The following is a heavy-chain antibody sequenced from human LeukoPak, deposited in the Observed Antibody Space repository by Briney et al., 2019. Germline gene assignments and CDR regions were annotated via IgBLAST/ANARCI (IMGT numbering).Heavy chain of an antibody. CDR3: ARDEVVPVASYAFDI. CDR1: GFTFSSYS. Sequence: GGSLRLSCAASGFTFSSYSMNWVRQAPGKGLEWVSYISSSSSTIYYADSVKGRFTISRDNAKNSLYLQMNSLRAEDTAVYYCARDEVVPVASYAFDIWGQGTMVTVSS. V-gene: IGHV3-48*01. J-gene: IGHJ3*02. CDR2: ISSSSSTI. D-gene: IGHD2-2*01.